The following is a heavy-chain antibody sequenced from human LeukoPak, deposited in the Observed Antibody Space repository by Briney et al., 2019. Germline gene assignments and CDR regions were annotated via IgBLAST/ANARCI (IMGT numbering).Heavy chain of an antibody. J-gene: IGHJ4*02. Sequence: PGGSLRLSCAASGFTFSSYWMHWVRQAPGKGLVWVSRTNSDGSSITYADSVKGRFTISRDNAKNTLYLQMNSLRAEDTAVYYCARDGPAYHWGQGTLVTVSS. D-gene: IGHD3/OR15-3a*01. CDR2: TNSDGSSI. V-gene: IGHV3-74*03. CDR3: ARDGPAYH. CDR1: GFTFSSYW.